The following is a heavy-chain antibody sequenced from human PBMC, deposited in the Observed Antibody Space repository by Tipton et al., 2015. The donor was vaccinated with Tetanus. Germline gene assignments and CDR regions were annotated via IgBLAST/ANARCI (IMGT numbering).Heavy chain of an antibody. D-gene: IGHD2-15*01. Sequence: SLRLSCAASGFIFSSYCIQWVRQAPGKGLEWLAVSWYDGTDKYYADSVKGRFTISRDNSKNTLYLQMNSLRAEDTALYYCAREADCSGGSCFSGDFDTWGQGTRVPVSS. CDR3: AREADCSGGSCFSGDFDT. CDR1: GFIFSSYC. V-gene: IGHV3-33*01. CDR2: SWYDGTDK. J-gene: IGHJ4*02.